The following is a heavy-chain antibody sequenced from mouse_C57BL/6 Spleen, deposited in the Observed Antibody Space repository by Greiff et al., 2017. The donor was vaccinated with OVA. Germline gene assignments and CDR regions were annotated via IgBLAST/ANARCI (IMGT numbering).Heavy chain of an antibody. CDR2: IDPNSGGP. D-gene: IGHD2-1*01. V-gene: IGHV1-72*01. Sequence: QVQLQQPGAELVKPGASVTLSCKASGSTFTSYWMHWVKQRPGRGLEWIGRIDPNSGGPKYNEKFTSKATLTVDKPSSTAYRQLISLTSEDSAVYYCARGKGIYYGNPWFAYWGQGTLVTVSA. J-gene: IGHJ3*01. CDR1: GSTFTSYW. CDR3: ARGKGIYYGNPWFAY.